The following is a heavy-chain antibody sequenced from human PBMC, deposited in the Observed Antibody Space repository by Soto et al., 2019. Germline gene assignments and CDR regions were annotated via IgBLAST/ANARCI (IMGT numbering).Heavy chain of an antibody. Sequence: PSETLSLTCSVSGGSISSSSYYWGWIRQPPGKGLEWIGSIYYSGSTYYNPSLKSRVTISVDTSKNQFSLKLSSVTAADTAVYYCVRPSHLGGAGWEPYFDYWGPGTLVTVSS. V-gene: IGHV4-39*01. J-gene: IGHJ4*02. CDR1: GGSISSSSYY. CDR2: IYYSGST. D-gene: IGHD3-16*01. CDR3: VRPSHLGGAGWEPYFDY.